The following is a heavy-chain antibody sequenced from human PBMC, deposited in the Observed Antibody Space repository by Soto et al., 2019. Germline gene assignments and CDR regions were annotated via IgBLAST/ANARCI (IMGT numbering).Heavy chain of an antibody. CDR1: GFTFSDYY. CDR3: ARATLTQWLVRLLFDY. V-gene: IGHV3-11*06. J-gene: IGHJ4*02. Sequence: PGGSLRLSCAASGFTFSDYYMSWIRQAPGKGLEWVSYISSSSSYTNYADSVKGRFTISRDNAKNSLYLQMNSLRAEDTAVYYCARATLTQWLVRLLFDYWGQGTLVTVSS. CDR2: ISSSSSYT. D-gene: IGHD6-19*01.